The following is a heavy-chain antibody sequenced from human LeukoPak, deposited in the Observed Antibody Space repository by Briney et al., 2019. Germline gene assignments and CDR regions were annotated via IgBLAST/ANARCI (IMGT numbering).Heavy chain of an antibody. Sequence: ASVKVSCKASGYTFTSYGISWVRQAPGQGLEWMGWINPNSGATNYAQKFQGRVTMTRDTSISTAYMELSSLRSEDTAVYYCARGLRSYYDSSGYYYRLFDYWGQGTLVTVSS. J-gene: IGHJ4*02. D-gene: IGHD3-22*01. CDR1: GYTFTSYG. CDR3: ARGLRSYYDSSGYYYRLFDY. CDR2: INPNSGAT. V-gene: IGHV1-2*02.